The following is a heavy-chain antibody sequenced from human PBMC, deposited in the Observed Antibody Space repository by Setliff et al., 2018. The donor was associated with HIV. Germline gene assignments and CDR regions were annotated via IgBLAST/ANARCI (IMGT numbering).Heavy chain of an antibody. CDR3: GKDRTDVAATIANY. Sequence: SETLSLTCSVSGVSISDYYWNWIRQPPGKGLEWIGYMDNRGNTNYSPSLKSRLTISRDNSKNTVYLQMNSLRAEDTAVYYCGKDRTDVAATIANYWGQGTLVTVSS. D-gene: IGHD5-12*01. CDR2: MDNRGNT. CDR1: GVSISDYY. J-gene: IGHJ4*02. V-gene: IGHV4-59*01.